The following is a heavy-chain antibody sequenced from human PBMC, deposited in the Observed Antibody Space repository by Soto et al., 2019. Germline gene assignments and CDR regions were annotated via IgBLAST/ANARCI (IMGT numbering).Heavy chain of an antibody. V-gene: IGHV3-33*01. Sequence: HPGESMRLSCAASGFTFSSNGMHWVRQAPGKGLEWVAVIWYDGSNNYYADSVKGRFSISRDNSKNTLYLRMNSLRAEDTAVYYWARAPMNLPFGGVIVILASPDYYYYGVDVWGQGTTVTVSS. CDR1: GFTFSSNG. D-gene: IGHD3-16*02. CDR2: IWYDGSNN. CDR3: ARAPMNLPFGGVIVILASPDYYYYGVDV. J-gene: IGHJ6*02.